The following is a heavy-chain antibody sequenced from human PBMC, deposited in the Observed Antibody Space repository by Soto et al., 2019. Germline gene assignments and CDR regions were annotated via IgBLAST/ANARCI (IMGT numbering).Heavy chain of an antibody. D-gene: IGHD3-10*01. V-gene: IGHV3-23*04. CDR1: GFTFDDYT. CDR3: AKDGIWFGEPGTG. CDR2: ISGSGGST. J-gene: IGHJ4*02. Sequence: EVQLVESGGVVVQPGGSLRLSCAASGFTFDDYTMHWVRQAPGKGLEWVSAISGSGGSTYYADSVKGRFTISRDNSKNTLYLQMHSLRAEDTAVYYCAKDGIWFGEPGTGWGQGTLVTVSS.